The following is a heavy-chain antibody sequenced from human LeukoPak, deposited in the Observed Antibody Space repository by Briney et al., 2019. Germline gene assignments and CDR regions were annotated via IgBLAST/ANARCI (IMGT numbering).Heavy chain of an antibody. CDR1: GFNFSSHW. CDR2: IKQDESEK. Sequence: GGSLRLSCAASGFNFSSHWMSWVRQAPGKGLEWVANIKQDESEKFYVDSVKGRFTISRDNAKNSLYLQMDSLRTEDTAVYYCTRDRSRAEDDWGQGTLVTVSS. J-gene: IGHJ4*02. CDR3: TRDRSRAEDD. V-gene: IGHV3-7*01. D-gene: IGHD1-14*01.